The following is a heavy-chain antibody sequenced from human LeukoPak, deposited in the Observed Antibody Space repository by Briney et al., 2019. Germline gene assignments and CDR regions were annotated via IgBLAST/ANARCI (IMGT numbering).Heavy chain of an antibody. J-gene: IGHJ3*02. Sequence: GGSLRLSCAASGFIFDDYAMHWVRQAPGKGLEWVSGVNWNSDNIGYADSMKGRFTISRDNAKNSLYLQMNSLRTEDTALYYCVKDIGRLVFRSAFDMWGQGTMVTVSS. D-gene: IGHD3-16*01. CDR3: VKDIGRLVFRSAFDM. CDR1: GFIFDDYA. V-gene: IGHV3-9*01. CDR2: VNWNSDNI.